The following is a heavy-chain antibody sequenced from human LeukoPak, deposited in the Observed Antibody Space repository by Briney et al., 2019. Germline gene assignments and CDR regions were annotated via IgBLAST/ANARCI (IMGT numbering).Heavy chain of an antibody. Sequence: SETLSLTCTVSGGSISSSSYYWGWIRQPPGKGLEWIGSIYYSGSTYYNPSLKSRVTISVDTSKNQFSLKLSSVTAADTAVYYCARDRYGLDYWGQGTLVTVSS. D-gene: IGHD3-9*01. V-gene: IGHV4-39*07. CDR1: GGSISSSSYY. J-gene: IGHJ4*02. CDR3: ARDRYGLDY. CDR2: IYYSGST.